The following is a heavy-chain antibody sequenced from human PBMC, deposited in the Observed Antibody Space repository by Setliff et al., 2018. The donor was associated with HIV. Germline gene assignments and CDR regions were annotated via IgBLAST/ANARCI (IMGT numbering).Heavy chain of an antibody. CDR3: ARDLAYCSGGSCYRPFIYYFYYMDV. D-gene: IGHD2-15*01. CDR2: ISVKNGNT. J-gene: IGHJ6*03. CDR1: GYTFISYG. Sequence: ASVKVSCKASGYTFISYGVSWVRQAPGQGLEWMGWISVKNGNTNYAQKFQGRVTMTTDTSTSTAYMEVSWLTSDDTAIYYCARDLAYCSGGSCYRPFIYYFYYMDVWGKGATVTVSS. V-gene: IGHV1-18*01.